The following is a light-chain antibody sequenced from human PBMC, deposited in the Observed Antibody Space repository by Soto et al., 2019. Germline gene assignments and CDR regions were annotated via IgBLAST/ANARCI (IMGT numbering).Light chain of an antibody. J-gene: IGKJ5*01. CDR1: XXVXXSF. Sequence: EIVXTXSPXTXSLSXGXXATXSCXAXXXVXXSFLAWYQQKPGQAPRLLIYGASSRDTGIPDRLSGSGSGTDFTLTISRLEPEDFAVYYCQQYGSSPITFGQGTRLEIK. CDR3: QQYGSSPIT. V-gene: IGKV3-20*01. CDR2: GAS.